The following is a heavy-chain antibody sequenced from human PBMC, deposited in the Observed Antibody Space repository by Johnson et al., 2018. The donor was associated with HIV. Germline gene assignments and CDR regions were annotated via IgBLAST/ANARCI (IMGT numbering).Heavy chain of an antibody. V-gene: IGHV3-30*14. CDR2: ISGSGGST. Sequence: QVQLVESGGGVVQPGRSLRLSCAASGFRFHSFSMHWVRQAPGKGLEWVAVISGSGGSTYYADSVKGRFTISRDNSKNTLYLQMNSLRAEDTAVYYCARPGGKMGGAFDIWGQGTMVTVSS. J-gene: IGHJ3*02. CDR1: GFRFHSFS. CDR3: ARPGGKMGGAFDI. D-gene: IGHD3-16*01.